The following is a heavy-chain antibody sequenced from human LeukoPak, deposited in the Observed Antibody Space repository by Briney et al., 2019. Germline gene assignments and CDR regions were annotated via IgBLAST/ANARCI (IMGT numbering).Heavy chain of an antibody. CDR2: IYYSGTA. Sequence: PSETLSLTCTVSGGSTSTTSYYWGWIRQTPGKGLEWIGNIYYSGTAYYNPSLKSRVTMSVDTSKNQFSLKLTPVTAADTAVYYCGRALGGARAFDYWGQGTLVTVSS. CDR1: GGSTSTTSYY. CDR3: GRALGGARAFDY. J-gene: IGHJ4*02. V-gene: IGHV4-39*07. D-gene: IGHD3-16*01.